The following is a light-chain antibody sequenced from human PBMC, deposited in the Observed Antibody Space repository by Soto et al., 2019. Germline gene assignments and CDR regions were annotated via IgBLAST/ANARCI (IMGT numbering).Light chain of an antibody. CDR1: TSDVGGYDY. J-gene: IGLJ1*01. CDR2: DVS. Sequence: QSVLTQPRSVSGSPGQSVAISCTGTTSDVGGYDYVSWHQQHPGKAPELIIFDVSKRPSGVPDHFSGSKSGNTASLTISGLQAEDEADYFCCSYAGDFYVFGSGTKVTVL. V-gene: IGLV2-11*01. CDR3: CSYAGDFYV.